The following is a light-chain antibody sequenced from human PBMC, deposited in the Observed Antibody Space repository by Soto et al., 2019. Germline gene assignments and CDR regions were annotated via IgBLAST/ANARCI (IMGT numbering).Light chain of an antibody. CDR2: DAS. Sequence: IVLTQSPATLSLPPGGRATLSCSASQSVRSYLAWYQQKPGQAPRLLIYDASHRATGIPDRFSGSGSGTDFTLPITRLEPEDFAVYYCQRFGTSPPWTFGQGTKVDI. V-gene: IGKV3-11*01. J-gene: IGKJ1*01. CDR1: QSVRSY. CDR3: QRFGTSPPWT.